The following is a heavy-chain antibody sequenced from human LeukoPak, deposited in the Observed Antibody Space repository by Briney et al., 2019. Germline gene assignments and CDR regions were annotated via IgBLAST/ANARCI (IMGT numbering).Heavy chain of an antibody. CDR3: ARGHYDILTASYKWTPDY. CDR1: GFTFSTYN. Sequence: PGGSLRLSCAASGFTFSTYNMNWVRQAPGKGLEWVSSITSGGTYTYYADSVKGRFTTSRDNAKNSLSLQLSSLRAEDTAVYYCARGHYDILTASYKWTPDYWGQGILVTVAS. D-gene: IGHD3-9*01. CDR2: ITSGGTYT. J-gene: IGHJ4*02. V-gene: IGHV3-21*06.